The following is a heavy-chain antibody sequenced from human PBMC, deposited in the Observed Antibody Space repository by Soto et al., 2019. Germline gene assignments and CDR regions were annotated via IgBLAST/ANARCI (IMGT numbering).Heavy chain of an antibody. CDR1: GGSISTGGYY. CDR3: ARGLSVTLFDN. CDR2: IYYSGST. Sequence: QVQLQESGPGLVKPSQTLSLTCTVSGGSISTGGYYWTWNRQHPGKGLEWIGYIYYSGSTYYNPSLKSRVTISVDTSKNQFSLKLSSVTAAYTAVYYCARGLSVTLFDNWGQGTLVTVSS. J-gene: IGHJ4*02. V-gene: IGHV4-31*03. D-gene: IGHD4-17*01.